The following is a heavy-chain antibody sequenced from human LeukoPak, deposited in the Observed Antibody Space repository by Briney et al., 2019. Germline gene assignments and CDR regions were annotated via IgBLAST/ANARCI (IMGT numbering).Heavy chain of an antibody. CDR1: GFTFSSYA. CDR2: ISGSGGST. V-gene: IGHV3-23*01. D-gene: IGHD6-19*01. J-gene: IGHJ4*02. Sequence: GGSLRLSCAASGFTFSSYAMSWVRQAPGKGLEWVSLISGSGGSTYYADSVKGRFTISRDNLKNTLYLQMNSLRAEDTAVFYCAKDPRTGAVSGIFYFDYWGQGTLLTVSS. CDR3: AKDPRTGAVSGIFYFDY.